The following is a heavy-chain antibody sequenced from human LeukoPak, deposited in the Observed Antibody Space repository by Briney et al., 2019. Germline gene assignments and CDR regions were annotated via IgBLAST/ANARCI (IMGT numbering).Heavy chain of an antibody. Sequence: ASVKVSCKASGYTFTDYYMHWVRQAPGQGLEWMGWINPNSGGTKYVEKFQGGVTMTRDTSISTAYMELSRLRSDDTAVYYCARDRGIGTTYNWFVPWGQGTLVTVSS. CDR1: GYTFTDYY. CDR2: INPNSGGT. V-gene: IGHV1-2*02. CDR3: ARDRGIGTTYNWFVP. J-gene: IGHJ5*02. D-gene: IGHD1-14*01.